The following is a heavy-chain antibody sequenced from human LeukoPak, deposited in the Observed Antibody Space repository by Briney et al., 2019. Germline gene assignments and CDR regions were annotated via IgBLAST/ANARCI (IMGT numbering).Heavy chain of an antibody. J-gene: IGHJ6*03. V-gene: IGHV1-2*02. CDR2: INPNSGGT. CDR3: ATGPVAGTFYYYYYMDV. Sequence: ASVKVSCKASGYTFTGCYMHWVRQAPGQGLEWMGWINPNSGGTNYAQKFQGRITMTRDTSISTAYMELSRLRSDDTAVYYCATGPVAGTFYYYYYMDVWGKGTTVTISS. D-gene: IGHD6-19*01. CDR1: GYTFTGCY.